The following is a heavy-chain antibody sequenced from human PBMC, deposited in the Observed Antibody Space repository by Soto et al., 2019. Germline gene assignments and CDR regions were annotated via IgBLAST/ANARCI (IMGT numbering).Heavy chain of an antibody. Sequence: PSETMCVTCTVAGGNIIGGGGCWSWFRQPPGKGLEWIGYIHYTGSTKYNPSLKSRVTLSVDTSKNQFSLKLASVTAADTAVYYCAKDSTSWYYWGQGTLVTVSS. CDR3: AKDSTSWYY. CDR2: IHYTGST. D-gene: IGHD6-13*01. J-gene: IGHJ4*02. V-gene: IGHV4-61*08. CDR1: GGNIIGGGGC.